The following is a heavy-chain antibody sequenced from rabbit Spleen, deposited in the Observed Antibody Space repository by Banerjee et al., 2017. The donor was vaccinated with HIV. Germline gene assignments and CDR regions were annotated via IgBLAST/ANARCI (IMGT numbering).Heavy chain of an antibody. CDR1: GFSFSSSDY. CDR3: ARDTGTSFSSYGMDL. J-gene: IGHJ6*01. V-gene: IGHV1S40*01. Sequence: QSLEESGGDLVKPGASLTLTCTASGFSFSSSDYMCWVRQAPGKGLEWISCIAGDSSGFTYSATWVKGRFTCSKASSTTVTLQMTSLTVADTATYFCARDTGTSFSSYGMDLWGPGTLVTVS. CDR2: IAGDSSGFT. D-gene: IGHD7-1*01.